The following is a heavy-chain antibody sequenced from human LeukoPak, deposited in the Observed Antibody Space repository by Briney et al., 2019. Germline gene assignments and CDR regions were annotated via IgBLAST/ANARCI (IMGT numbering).Heavy chain of an antibody. CDR2: IYYSGST. Sequence: SETLSLTCTVSGGSISSYYWSWIRQPPGKGLEWIGYIYYSGSTNYNPSLKSRVTISVDTSKNQFSLKLSSVTAADTAVYYCATTDSSGYYPFDYWGQGTLVTVFS. CDR3: ATTDSSGYYPFDY. J-gene: IGHJ4*02. D-gene: IGHD3-22*01. V-gene: IGHV4-59*08. CDR1: GGSISSYY.